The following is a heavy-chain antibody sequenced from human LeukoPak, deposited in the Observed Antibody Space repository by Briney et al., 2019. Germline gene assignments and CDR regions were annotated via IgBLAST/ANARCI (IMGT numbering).Heavy chain of an antibody. CDR1: GFTVSRNY. Sequence: PGGSLRLSCAASGFTVSRNYMSWVRQAPGKGLEWLSVIYSGGSTYYAGSVKGRFTISRDNSRNTLYLQMNSLRAEDTAVYYCARDGYRPYWGQGTLVTVSS. CDR2: IYSGGST. J-gene: IGHJ4*02. D-gene: IGHD6-13*01. V-gene: IGHV3-53*01. CDR3: ARDGYRPY.